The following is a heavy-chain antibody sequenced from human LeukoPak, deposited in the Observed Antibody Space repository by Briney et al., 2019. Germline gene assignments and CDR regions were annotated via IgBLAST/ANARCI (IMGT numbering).Heavy chain of an antibody. J-gene: IGHJ6*02. CDR1: GFTFSNAW. D-gene: IGHD3-10*01. CDR2: IKSKTDGGTT. V-gene: IGHV3-15*07. Sequence: GGSLRLSCAASGFTFSNAWMNGVRQAPGKGLEWVGRIKSKTDGGTTDYAAPVKGRFTISRDDSKNTLYLQMNSLKTEDTAVYYCTTDRLLWFGELSLPTPTYYYYGMDVWGQGTTVTVSS. CDR3: TTDRLLWFGELSLPTPTYYYYGMDV.